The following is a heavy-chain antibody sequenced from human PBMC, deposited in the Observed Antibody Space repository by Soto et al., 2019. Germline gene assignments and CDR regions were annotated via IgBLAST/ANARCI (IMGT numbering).Heavy chain of an antibody. V-gene: IGHV4-61*08. CDR2: IFYTGST. CDR3: AREWGLYGGNSGWYFDL. D-gene: IGHD2-21*02. J-gene: IGHJ2*01. CDR1: GGSVSSGGYY. Sequence: SETLSLTCTVSGGSVSSGGYYWSWIRQPPGKGLEWIGYIFYTGSTNYNPSLQSRVTISVDTSKNQFSLKLNSVTAADAAVYYCAREWGLYGGNSGWYFDLWGRGTLVTVSS.